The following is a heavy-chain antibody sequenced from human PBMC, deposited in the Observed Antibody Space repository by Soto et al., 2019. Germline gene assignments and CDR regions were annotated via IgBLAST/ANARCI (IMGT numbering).Heavy chain of an antibody. D-gene: IGHD3-10*01. V-gene: IGHV3-33*01. CDR3: ARGKGAFYGHGAFDI. Sequence: PGGSLRLSCAASGFTFSSYGMHWVRQAPGKGLEWVAVIWYDGSNKYYANSVKGRFTISRDNSKNTLYLQMNSLRAEDTAVYYCARGKGAFYGHGAFDIWGQGTMVTVSS. J-gene: IGHJ3*02. CDR1: GFTFSSYG. CDR2: IWYDGSNK.